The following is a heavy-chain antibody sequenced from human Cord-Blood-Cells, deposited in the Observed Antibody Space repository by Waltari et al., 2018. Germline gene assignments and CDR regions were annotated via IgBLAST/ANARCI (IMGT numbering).Heavy chain of an antibody. V-gene: IGHV1-69*06. CDR3: ARDLGCSSTSCYPGGWFDP. CDR1: GGTFSSYA. CDR2: IIPIFGTA. J-gene: IGHJ5*02. Sequence: QVQLVQSGAEVKKPGSSVKVSCKASGGTFSSYAISWVRQAPGQGLEWMGGIIPIFGTANYAQKFQGRVTITADKSTSTAYMELSSLRSEDTAVYYCARDLGCSSTSCYPGGWFDPWGQGTLVTVSS. D-gene: IGHD2-2*01.